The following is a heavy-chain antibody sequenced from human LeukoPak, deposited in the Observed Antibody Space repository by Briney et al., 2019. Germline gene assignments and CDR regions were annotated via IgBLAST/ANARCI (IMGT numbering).Heavy chain of an antibody. CDR1: GYTFTSYG. J-gene: IGHJ6*03. CDR3: AGDNGGYSYGYLAYYYYYYMDV. CDR2: ISAYNGNT. Sequence: ASVKVSCKASGYTFTSYGISWVRQAPGQGLEWMGWISAYNGNTNYAQKLQGRVTMTTDTSTSTAYMELRSLRSDDTAVYYCAGDNGGYSYGYLAYYYYYYMDVWGKGTTVTISS. V-gene: IGHV1-18*01. D-gene: IGHD5-18*01.